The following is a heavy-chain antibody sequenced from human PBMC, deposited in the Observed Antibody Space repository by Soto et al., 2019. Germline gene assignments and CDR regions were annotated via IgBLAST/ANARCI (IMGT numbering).Heavy chain of an antibody. J-gene: IGHJ4*02. V-gene: IGHV3-30*18. CDR1: GFTFSDYA. CDR3: AKGGRQWLVTSDFNY. CDR2: VSHDGRNT. Sequence: VQLVESGGGVVQPGRSLRLSCAASGFTFSDYAMHWVRQAPGKGLEWVAVVSHDGRNTHYADSVKGRFTISRDSSKNTIPLEITSLRAGDTAVHYCAKGGRQWLVTSDFNYWGQGALVTVSS. D-gene: IGHD6-19*01.